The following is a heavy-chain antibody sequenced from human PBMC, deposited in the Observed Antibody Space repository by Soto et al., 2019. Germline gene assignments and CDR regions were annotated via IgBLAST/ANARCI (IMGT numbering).Heavy chain of an antibody. V-gene: IGHV3-21*01. Sequence: GGTLRLSCTVSGFAFNNYGINWVRQAPGKGLEWVSSISKSDYTYYSDSVKGRFTISRDNAKNSVSLQMNTLRVEDTAVYYCAREDSIIIPAVSDFWGQGTMVTVYS. D-gene: IGHD2-2*01. CDR2: ISKSDYT. CDR3: AREDSIIIPAVSDF. CDR1: GFAFNNYG. J-gene: IGHJ4*02.